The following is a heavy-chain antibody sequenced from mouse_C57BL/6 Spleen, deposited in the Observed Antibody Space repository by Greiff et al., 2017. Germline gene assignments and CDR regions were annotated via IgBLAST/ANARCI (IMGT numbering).Heavy chain of an antibody. V-gene: IGHV1-52*01. Sequence: QVQLQQPGAELVRPGSSVKLSCKASGYTFTSYWMHWVKQRPIQGLAWIGNIDPSDSEPHYNQKFKDQATLTVYKSSNPAYMQLSSLTSEDSAVYYCARMAQTGTRVDYWGQGTTLTVSS. CDR1: GYTFTSYW. J-gene: IGHJ2*01. CDR3: ARMAQTGTRVDY. D-gene: IGHD4-1*01. CDR2: IDPSDSEP.